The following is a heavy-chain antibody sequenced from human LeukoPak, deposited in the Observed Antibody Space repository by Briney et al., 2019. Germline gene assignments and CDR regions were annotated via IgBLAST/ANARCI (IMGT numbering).Heavy chain of an antibody. V-gene: IGHV3-30*02. CDR3: ARTRDGYNFGPFDC. Sequence: GGSLRLSCAASGFTFSSYGMHWVRQAPGKGLDGVAFIRYDGSNKYYADSVKGRFTISRDNSKNTLYLQMNSLRVEDTAVYYCARTRDGYNFGPFDCWGQGTLVTVYS. CDR2: IRYDGSNK. J-gene: IGHJ4*02. CDR1: GFTFSSYG. D-gene: IGHD5-24*01.